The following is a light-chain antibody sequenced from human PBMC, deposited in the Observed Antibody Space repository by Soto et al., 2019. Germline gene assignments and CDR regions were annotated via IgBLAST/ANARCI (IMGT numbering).Light chain of an antibody. CDR2: EVS. Sequence: QSALTQPASVSGSPGQSITISCTGTSSDFGSYNLVSWYRHHPGKAPKLIIYEVSKRPSGVSNRFSGSKSGNTASLTISGLQAEDEADYYCSSYAGSSTFVLFGGETKVTVL. CDR3: SSYAGSSTFVL. CDR1: SSDFGSYNL. V-gene: IGLV2-23*02. J-gene: IGLJ2*01.